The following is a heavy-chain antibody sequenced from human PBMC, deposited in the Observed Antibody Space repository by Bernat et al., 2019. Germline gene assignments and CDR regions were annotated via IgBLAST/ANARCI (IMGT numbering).Heavy chain of an antibody. V-gene: IGHV3-48*01. J-gene: IGHJ4*02. Sequence: EVQLVESGGGLVQPGGSLRLSCAASGFTFSSYSMNWVRQAPGKGLEWVSYISSSSSTIYYADSVKGRFTISRDNAKNSLYLQMNSLRAEDTAVYYCARDVCDYGDYQPFYWGQGTLVTVSS. CDR2: ISSSSSTI. D-gene: IGHD4-17*01. CDR1: GFTFSSYS. CDR3: ARDVCDYGDYQPFY.